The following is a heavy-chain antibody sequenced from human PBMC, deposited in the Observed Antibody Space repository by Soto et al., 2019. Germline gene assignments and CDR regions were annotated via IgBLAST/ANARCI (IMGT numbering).Heavy chain of an antibody. J-gene: IGHJ6*02. Sequence: ASVKVSCTASGYDLTAYDINWVRQASGQGLEWMGWMNPINGATGTARRFQGRVSLSRNTATDTAYLELTGLRSDDTAVYYCGRGPSPRAPAGGTPYYYAMDVWGQGTTVKSP. D-gene: IGHD6-13*01. V-gene: IGHV1-8*02. CDR1: GYDLTAYD. CDR3: GRGPSPRAPAGGTPYYYAMDV. CDR2: MNPINGAT.